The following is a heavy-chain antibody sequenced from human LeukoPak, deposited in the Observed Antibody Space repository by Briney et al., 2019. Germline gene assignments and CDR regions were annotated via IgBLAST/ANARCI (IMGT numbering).Heavy chain of an antibody. J-gene: IGHJ4*02. CDR2: INSDGSST. CDR1: GFTFSSYW. CDR3: ASGFRYYYDSSGSFTPLGY. D-gene: IGHD3-22*01. Sequence: GGSLRLSCAASGFTFSSYWMHWVRQAPGKGLVWVSRINSDGSSTSYADSVKGRFTISRDNAKNTLYLQMNSLRAEDTAVYYCASGFRYYYDSSGSFTPLGYWGQGTLVTVSS. V-gene: IGHV3-74*01.